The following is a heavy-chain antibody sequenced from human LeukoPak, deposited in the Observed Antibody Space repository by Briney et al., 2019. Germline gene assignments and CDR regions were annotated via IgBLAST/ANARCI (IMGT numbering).Heavy chain of an antibody. CDR2: IRYDGSNK. CDR1: GFMFSTYS. J-gene: IGHJ3*02. CDR3: AKPRDYDFMGAFDI. Sequence: GGSLRLSCAASGFMFSTYSMNWVRQAPGKGLEWVAFIRYDGSNKYYADSVKGRFTISRDNSKNTLYLQMNSLRAEDTAVYYCAKPRDYDFMGAFDIWGQGTMVTVSS. D-gene: IGHD3-3*01. V-gene: IGHV3-30*02.